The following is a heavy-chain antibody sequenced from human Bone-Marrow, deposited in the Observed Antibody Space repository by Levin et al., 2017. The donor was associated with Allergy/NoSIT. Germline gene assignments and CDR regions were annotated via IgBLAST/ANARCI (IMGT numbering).Heavy chain of an antibody. CDR1: GGSISSYY. Sequence: SETLSLTCTVSGGSISSYYWSWIRQPAGKGLEWIGRIYTSGSTNYNPSLKSRVTMSVDTSKNQFSLKLSSVTAADTAVYYCARDIGSYDILTGYRRRSDAFDIWGQGTMVTVSS. D-gene: IGHD3-9*01. CDR2: IYTSGST. CDR3: ARDIGSYDILTGYRRRSDAFDI. J-gene: IGHJ3*02. V-gene: IGHV4-4*07.